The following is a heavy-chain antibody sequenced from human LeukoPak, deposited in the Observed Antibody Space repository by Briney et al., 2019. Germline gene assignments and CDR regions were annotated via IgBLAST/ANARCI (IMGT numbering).Heavy chain of an antibody. D-gene: IGHD3-16*02. CDR1: GGSISSSSYY. J-gene: IGHJ4*02. CDR2: IYYGGST. V-gene: IGHV4-61*05. CDR3: ARVFDALSAEYDYVWGSYRFFDH. Sequence: PSETLSLTCTVSGGSISSSSYYWGWIRQPPGKGLEWIGFIYYGGSTNYNPSLKSRVTVSVDTSKNQFSLKLSSVTAADTAVYYCARVFDALSAEYDYVWGSYRFFDHWGQGTLVTVSS.